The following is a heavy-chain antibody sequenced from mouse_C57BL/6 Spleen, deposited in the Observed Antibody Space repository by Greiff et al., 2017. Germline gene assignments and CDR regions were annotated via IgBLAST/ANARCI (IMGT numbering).Heavy chain of an antibody. J-gene: IGHJ4*01. V-gene: IGHV1-55*01. CDR1: GYTFTSYW. CDR2: IYPGSGST. D-gene: IGHD2-4*01. Sequence: VQLQQPGAELVKPGASVKMSCKASGYTFTSYWITWVKQRPGQGLEWIGDIYPGSGSTNYNEKFKSKATLTVDTSSRTAYMQLSSLTSEDSAVYYCARDAIYYDYEGGYAMDYWGQGTSVTVSS. CDR3: ARDAIYYDYEGGYAMDY.